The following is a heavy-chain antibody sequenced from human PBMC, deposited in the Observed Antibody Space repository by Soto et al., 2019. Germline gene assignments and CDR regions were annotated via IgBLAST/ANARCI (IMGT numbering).Heavy chain of an antibody. V-gene: IGHV4-59*01. CDR1: GGSISSYY. Sequence: SETLSLTCTVSGGSISSYYWSWIRQPPGKGLEWIGYIYYSGSTNYNPSLKSRLTISVDTSKNQFSLKLSSVTAADTAVYYCARGVVVTATYAFDIWGQGTMVTDSS. CDR3: ARGVVVTATYAFDI. D-gene: IGHD2-21*02. CDR2: IYYSGST. J-gene: IGHJ3*02.